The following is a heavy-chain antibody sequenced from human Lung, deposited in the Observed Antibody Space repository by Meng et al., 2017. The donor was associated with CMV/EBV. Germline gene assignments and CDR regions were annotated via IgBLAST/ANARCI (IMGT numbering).Heavy chain of an antibody. CDR1: RASISSFY. CDR2: VSDSGSA. J-gene: IGHJ4*02. V-gene: IGHV4-59*01. D-gene: IGHD1-1*01. CDR3: ARGTGTTQRYFDY. Sequence: SDTLSLXFTISRASISSFYWSWIRQPPGKGLQWIGYVSDSGSAQYNPSLESRGTISRDRSRNPFYLNLNSVTAADTAMYFCARGTGTTQRYFDYWGQGRLVTVSS.